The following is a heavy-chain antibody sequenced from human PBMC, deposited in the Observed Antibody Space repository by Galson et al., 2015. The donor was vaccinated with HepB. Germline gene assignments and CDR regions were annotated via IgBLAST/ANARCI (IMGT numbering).Heavy chain of an antibody. V-gene: IGHV3-33*01. J-gene: IGHJ6*02. CDR2: IWYDGSNK. D-gene: IGHD2-2*01. CDR1: GFTFSSYG. CDR3: AREPKRDIVVVPAPDGYYGMDV. Sequence: SLRLSCAASGFTFSSYGMHWVRQAPGKGLEWVAVIWYDGSNKYYADSVKGRFTISRDNSKNTLYLRMNSLRAEDTAVYYCAREPKRDIVVVPAPDGYYGMDVWGQGTTVTVSS.